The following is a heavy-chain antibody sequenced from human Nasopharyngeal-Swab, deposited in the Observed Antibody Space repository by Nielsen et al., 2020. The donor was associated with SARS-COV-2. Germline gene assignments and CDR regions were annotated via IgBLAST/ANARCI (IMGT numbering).Heavy chain of an antibody. J-gene: IGHJ6*02. CDR3: ARERGYHYGSGSVLENGMDV. Sequence: GESLKISCAASGFTFSSYGMHWVRQAPGKGLEWVAVVWYDGINRYYADSVKGRFTISRDNSKNTLYLQMNSLRAEDTAEYYCARERGYHYGSGSVLENGMDVWGQGTTVTVSS. CDR1: GFTFSSYG. D-gene: IGHD3-10*01. CDR2: VWYDGINR. V-gene: IGHV3-33*08.